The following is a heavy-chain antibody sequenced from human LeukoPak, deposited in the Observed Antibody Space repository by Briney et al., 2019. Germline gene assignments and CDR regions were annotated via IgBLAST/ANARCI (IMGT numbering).Heavy chain of an antibody. CDR3: ARGAFIGVYYGSGSFGY. CDR1: GGSISSYY. V-gene: IGHV4-59*01. D-gene: IGHD3-10*01. J-gene: IGHJ4*02. Sequence: SETLSLTCTVSGGSISSYYWSWLRQPPGKGLEWIGYIYYSGSTNYNPSLKSRVTISVDTSKNQFSLKLSSVTAADTAVYYCARGAFIGVYYGSGSFGYWGQGTLVTVSS. CDR2: IYYSGST.